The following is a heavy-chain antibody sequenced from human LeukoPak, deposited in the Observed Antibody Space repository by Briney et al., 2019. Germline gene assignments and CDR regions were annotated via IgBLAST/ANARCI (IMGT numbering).Heavy chain of an antibody. D-gene: IGHD2-2*02. Sequence: PGGSLRLSCVGSGFTFSAYWMTWVRQAPGKGLEWVSYISSSSSTIYYADSVKGRFTISRDNAKNSLYLQMNSLRAEDTAVYYCARDAPSYCSSTSCYNDYWGQGTLVTVSS. V-gene: IGHV3-48*01. CDR2: ISSSSSTI. CDR1: GFTFSAYW. J-gene: IGHJ4*02. CDR3: ARDAPSYCSSTSCYNDY.